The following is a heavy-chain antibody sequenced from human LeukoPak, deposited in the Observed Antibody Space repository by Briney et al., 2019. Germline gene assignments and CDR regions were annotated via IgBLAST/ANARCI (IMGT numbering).Heavy chain of an antibody. D-gene: IGHD3-10*01. J-gene: IGHJ5*02. V-gene: IGHV4-59*01. CDR3: ARDVSTMVRGVIITNSWFDP. Sequence: SETLSLTCTVSGDSISSYYWSWIRQPPEKGLEWIGYISNTGSTTYNPSLKGRVTISVDTSKNQFSLKLSSVTAADTAVYYCARDVSTMVRGVIITNSWFDPWGQGTLVTVSS. CDR1: GDSISSYY. CDR2: ISNTGST.